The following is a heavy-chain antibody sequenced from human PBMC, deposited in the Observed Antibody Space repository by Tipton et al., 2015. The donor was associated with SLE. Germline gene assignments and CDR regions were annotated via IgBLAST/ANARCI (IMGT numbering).Heavy chain of an antibody. Sequence: GLVKPSETLSLTCTVSGVSISSTSYYWAWIRQPPGKGLQWIGSAFYSGSTYHNPSLKSRVTISVDTSKNQFSLKLSSVTAADTAVYYCAKGEGFYGDLYFHHWGRGTLVTVSS. V-gene: IGHV4-39*07. D-gene: IGHD1-26*01. CDR3: AKGEGFYGDLYFHH. J-gene: IGHJ1*01. CDR2: AFYSGST. CDR1: GVSISSTSYY.